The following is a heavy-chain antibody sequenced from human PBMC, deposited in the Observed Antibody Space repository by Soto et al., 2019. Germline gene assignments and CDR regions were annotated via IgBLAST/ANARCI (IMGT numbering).Heavy chain of an antibody. D-gene: IGHD3-9*01. V-gene: IGHV4-34*01. CDR3: AVTDILTGYYRAGSYYYGMDV. CDR2: INHSGST. J-gene: IGHJ6*02. Sequence: SETLSLTCAVYGGSFSGYYWSWIRQPPGKGLEWIGEINHSGSTNYNPSLKSRVTISVDTSKNQFSLKLSSVTAADTAVYYCAVTDILTGYYRAGSYYYGMDVWGQGTTVTVSS. CDR1: GGSFSGYY.